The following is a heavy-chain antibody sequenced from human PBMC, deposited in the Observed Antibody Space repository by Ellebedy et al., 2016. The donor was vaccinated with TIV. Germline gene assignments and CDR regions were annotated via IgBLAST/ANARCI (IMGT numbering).Heavy chain of an antibody. CDR2: IIAIFGTA. CDR3: ARHPGYILPNYIDY. J-gene: IGHJ4*02. D-gene: IGHD2-8*01. Sequence: ASVKVSCKVSGGIFRSNAVSWVRQAPGQGFEWMGGIIAIFGTAKYAQRFQDRVTISADESTSTVYMELRSLRPEDTAMYYCARHPGYILPNYIDYWGQGTLVSVSS. V-gene: IGHV1-69*13. CDR1: GGIFRSNA.